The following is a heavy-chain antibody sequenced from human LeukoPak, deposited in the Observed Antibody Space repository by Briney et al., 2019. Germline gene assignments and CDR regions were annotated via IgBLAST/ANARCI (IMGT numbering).Heavy chain of an antibody. CDR1: GYTFTSYA. CDR2: INAGNGNT. J-gene: IGHJ4*02. V-gene: IGHV1-3*01. Sequence: ASVKVSCKASGYTFTSYAMHWVRQAPGQRLEWTGWINAGNGNTKYSQKFQGRVTITRDTSASTAYMELSSLRSEDTAVYYCASARSVVVPAALYYWGQGTLVTVSS. D-gene: IGHD2-2*01. CDR3: ASARSVVVPAALYY.